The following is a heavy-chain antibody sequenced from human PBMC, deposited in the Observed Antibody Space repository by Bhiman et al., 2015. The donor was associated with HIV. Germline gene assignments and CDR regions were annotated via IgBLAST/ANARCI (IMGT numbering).Heavy chain of an antibody. CDR3: ARGSARITIFGVANYYYYGMDV. V-gene: IGHV3-30-3*01. D-gene: IGHD3-3*01. J-gene: IGHJ6*02. CDR1: GFTFSSYA. CDR2: ISYDGINK. Sequence: QVQLVESGGGVVQPGRSLRLSCAASGFTFSSYAMHWVRQAPGKGLEWVAVISYDGINKYYADSVKGRFTISRDNSKNTLYLQMNSLRAEDTAVYYCARGSARITIFGVANYYYYGMDVWGQGTTVTVSS.